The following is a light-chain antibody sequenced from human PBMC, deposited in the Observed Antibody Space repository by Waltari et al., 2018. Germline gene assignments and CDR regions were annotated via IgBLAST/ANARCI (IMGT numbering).Light chain of an antibody. J-gene: IGLJ2*01. V-gene: IGLV1-51*01. CDR2: DNN. CDR1: SSNIGNHL. CDR3: ATWDNSLTAVV. Sequence: QSVLTQPPSVSAAPGQTVTISCSGGSSNIGNHLVSWYHQLPGATPKLLIYDNNKRPSGIPDRFPASKSGTSATLDITGLQIGDEADYYCATWDNSLTAVVFGGGTKLTVL.